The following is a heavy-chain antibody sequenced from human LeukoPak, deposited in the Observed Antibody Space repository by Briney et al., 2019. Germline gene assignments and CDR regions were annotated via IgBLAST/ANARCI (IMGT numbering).Heavy chain of an antibody. CDR3: ARADSSGYHWIPY. D-gene: IGHD3-22*01. V-gene: IGHV1-69*05. CDR1: GGTFSSYA. CDR2: ITPIFGTA. J-gene: IGHJ4*02. Sequence: SVKVSCKASGGTFSSYAISWVRQAPGQGLEWMGGITPIFGTANYAQKFQGRVTITTDESTSTAYMELSSLRSEDTAVYYCARADSSGYHWIPYWGQGTLVTVSS.